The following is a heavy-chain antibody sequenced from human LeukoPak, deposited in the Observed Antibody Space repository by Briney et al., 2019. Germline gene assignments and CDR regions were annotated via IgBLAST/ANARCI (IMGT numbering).Heavy chain of an antibody. CDR1: GFSFSTSY. CDR2: ISDDGTT. V-gene: IGHV3-53*01. J-gene: IGHJ4*02. Sequence: GGSLRLSCAASGFSFSTSYMTWVRQAQGMGLECVSVISDDGTTYYADSVKGRFTISKDNSKNIVFLQMNSLSAEDTAVYYYARDSTTSGWYEVGYWGQGTLVTVS. D-gene: IGHD6-19*01. CDR3: ARDSTTSGWYEVGY.